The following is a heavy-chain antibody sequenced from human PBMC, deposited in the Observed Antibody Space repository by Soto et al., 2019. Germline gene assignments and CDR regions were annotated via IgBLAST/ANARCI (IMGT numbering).Heavy chain of an antibody. CDR1: GFIFSTYG. J-gene: IGHJ4*02. V-gene: IGHV3-33*01. Sequence: GGSLRLSCAASGFIFSTYGMHWVRQAPGKGLEWVAVIWYDGSNKYYADSVKGRFTISRDNSKNTLYLQMNSLRVEDTAVYYCARAVGPFDYWGQGTLVTVSS. CDR2: IWYDGSNK. CDR3: ARAVGPFDY. D-gene: IGHD1-26*01.